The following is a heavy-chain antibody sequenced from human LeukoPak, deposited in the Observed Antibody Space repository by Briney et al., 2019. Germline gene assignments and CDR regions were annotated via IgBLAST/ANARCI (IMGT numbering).Heavy chain of an antibody. CDR2: ISNDGGGT. CDR1: GFIFSNYG. J-gene: IGHJ5*02. V-gene: IGHV3-23*01. CDR3: AKGDSGYFLDL. Sequence: GGSLRFSCAASGFIFSNYGLVWVRQARGKGLQWVSAISNDGGGTTYADFVKGRFTISRDNSKNTLFLQMNSLRAEDTALYYCAKGDSGYFLDLWGQGTLVTVSS. D-gene: IGHD3-22*01.